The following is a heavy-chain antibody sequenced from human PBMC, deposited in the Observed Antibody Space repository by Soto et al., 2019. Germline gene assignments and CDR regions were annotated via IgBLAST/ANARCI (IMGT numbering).Heavy chain of an antibody. J-gene: IGHJ6*02. Sequence: GGSLSLSCAASGFTFGTFTRSWVRQAPGKGLEWVSSIGTTSTYIYYADSVRGRFTISRDNAKNSLYLQMNSLRAEDTAVYFCARVMCGDCSSYYYYSMDVWGQGTTVTVSS. D-gene: IGHD2-21*02. CDR1: GFTFGTFT. V-gene: IGHV3-21*01. CDR2: IGTTSTYI. CDR3: ARVMCGDCSSYYYYSMDV.